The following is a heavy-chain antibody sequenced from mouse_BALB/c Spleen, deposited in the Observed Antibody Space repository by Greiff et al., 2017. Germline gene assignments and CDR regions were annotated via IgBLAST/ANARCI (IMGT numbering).Heavy chain of an antibody. J-gene: IGHJ2*01. CDR2: INPYNDGT. CDR3: ASVNLYYFDY. Sequence: EVKLMESGPELVKPGASVKMSCKASGYTFTSYVMHWVKQKPGQGLEWIGYINPYNDGTKYNEKFKGKATLTSDKSSSTAYMELSSLTSEDSAVYYCASVNLYYFDYWGQGTTLTVSS. V-gene: IGHV1-14*01. CDR1: GYTFTSYV.